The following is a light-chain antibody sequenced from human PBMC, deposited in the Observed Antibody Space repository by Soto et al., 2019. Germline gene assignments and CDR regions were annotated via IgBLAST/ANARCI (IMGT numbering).Light chain of an antibody. Sequence: EFVLTQSPGALSLSPGERATLSCGASQSVSSSYLAWYQQKPGQAPRLLIYGASTRATGIPDRFSGSGSGTDFTLTISRLEFVEIVLQPPKYSRCPHPTFFQ. CDR1: QSVSSSY. CDR2: GAS. J-gene: IGKJ1*01. CDR3: KYSRCPHPT. V-gene: IGKV3-20*01.